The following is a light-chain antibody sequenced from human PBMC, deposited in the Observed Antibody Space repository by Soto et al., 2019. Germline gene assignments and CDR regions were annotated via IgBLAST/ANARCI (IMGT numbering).Light chain of an antibody. V-gene: IGKV3-15*01. J-gene: IGKJ1*01. CDR3: QQYNTWPWT. CDR1: QTVIRN. Sequence: EIVLTQSPDTLCLSPVERATLSCRASQTVIRNYLAWHQQKPGQTPRLLVYGASTRATGIPARFTGSGSGTEFILTITSLQSEDSAVYYCQQYNTWPWTFGQGNKVDIK. CDR2: GAS.